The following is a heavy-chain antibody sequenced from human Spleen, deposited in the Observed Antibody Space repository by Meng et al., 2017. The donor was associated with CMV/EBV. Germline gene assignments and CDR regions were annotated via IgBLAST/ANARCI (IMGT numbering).Heavy chain of an antibody. CDR2: IYYSGST. V-gene: IGHV4-30-4*08. Sequence: VPLQDSGPGLVKPPQTLSLTCTVSGGSISSGDYYWSWIRQPPGKGLEWIGYIYYSGSTYYNPSLKSRVTISVDTSKNQFSLKLSSVTAADTAVYYCARGGKQQGWFDPWGQGTLVTVSS. CDR3: ARGGKQQGWFDP. J-gene: IGHJ5*02. CDR1: GGSISSGDYY. D-gene: IGHD6-13*01.